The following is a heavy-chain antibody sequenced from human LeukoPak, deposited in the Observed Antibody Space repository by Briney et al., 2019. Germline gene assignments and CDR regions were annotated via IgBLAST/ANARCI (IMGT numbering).Heavy chain of an antibody. J-gene: IGHJ4*02. V-gene: IGHV3-23*01. Sequence: QPGGSLRLSCAASGFTFSSYAMTWVRQAPGKGLEWVSSISGSGGSTSYADSVKGRFTISRDNSKNTLYLQMNSLRAEDTAVYFCAKANRITMIVPLDYWGQGTPVTVSS. CDR2: ISGSGGST. CDR1: GFTFSSYA. D-gene: IGHD3-22*01. CDR3: AKANRITMIVPLDY.